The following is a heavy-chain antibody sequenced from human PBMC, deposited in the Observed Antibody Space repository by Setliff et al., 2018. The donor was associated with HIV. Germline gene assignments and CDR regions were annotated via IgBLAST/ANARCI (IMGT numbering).Heavy chain of an antibody. J-gene: IGHJ3*02. D-gene: IGHD5-18*01. V-gene: IGHV1-18*01. CDR2: ISAYNGNT. CDR1: GYTFTSYG. Sequence: ASVKVSCKASGYTFTSYGISWVRQAPGQGLEWMGWISAYNGNTNYAQKLQGRVTMTTDTSTSTAYMELRSLRSDDTAVYYCARDVDTAMVRDDAFDIWGQGTMVTVPS. CDR3: ARDVDTAMVRDDAFDI.